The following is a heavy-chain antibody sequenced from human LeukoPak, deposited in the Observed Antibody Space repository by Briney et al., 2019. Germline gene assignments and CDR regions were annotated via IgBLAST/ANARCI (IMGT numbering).Heavy chain of an antibody. Sequence: ASVKVSCKASGYTFTSYAMHWVRQAPGQRLEWMGWINAGNGNTKYSQKFQGRVTITRDTSASTAYMELSSLRSEDTAVYYCARLASYGPHFGYWGQGTLVTVSS. J-gene: IGHJ4*02. D-gene: IGHD5-18*01. CDR1: GYTFTSYA. CDR2: INAGNGNT. V-gene: IGHV1-3*01. CDR3: ARLASYGPHFGY.